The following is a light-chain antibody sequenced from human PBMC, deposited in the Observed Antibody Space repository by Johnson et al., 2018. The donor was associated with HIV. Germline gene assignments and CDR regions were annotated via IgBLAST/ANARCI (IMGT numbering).Light chain of an antibody. CDR2: DNH. CDR3: GTWDSSLSVYV. Sequence: QSVLTQPPSVSAAPGQKVTISCSGSSSNIGNNYVSWYQQLPGTAPKLLIYDNHTRPSGIPDRFSGSKSRTSATLGITGLQTGDEADYYCGTWDSSLSVYVFGTGTKVTVL. J-gene: IGLJ1*01. CDR1: SSNIGNNY. V-gene: IGLV1-51*01.